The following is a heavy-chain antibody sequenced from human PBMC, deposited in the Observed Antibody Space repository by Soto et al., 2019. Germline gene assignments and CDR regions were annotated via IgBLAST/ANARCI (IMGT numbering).Heavy chain of an antibody. V-gene: IGHV4-59*08. D-gene: IGHD3-10*01. J-gene: IGHJ4*02. CDR3: ARHKLGSGAFFDY. Sequence: QVQLQESGPGLVKPSETLSLTCTVSGGSISGYYWSWIRQPPGKGLEWIGYIYYSGSTNYNPSLKGQVTKSXDXYKNHISLKLTSVTAADTAVYYCARHKLGSGAFFDYWGQGTLVIVS. CDR2: IYYSGST. CDR1: GGSISGYY.